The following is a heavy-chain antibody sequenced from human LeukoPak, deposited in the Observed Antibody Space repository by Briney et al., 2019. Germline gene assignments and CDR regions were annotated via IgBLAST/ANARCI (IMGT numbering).Heavy chain of an antibody. V-gene: IGHV1-69*04. CDR1: GGIFSSYT. CDR2: FSPILCIE. CDR3: ARDPRGYGDYDFDY. J-gene: IGHJ4*02. D-gene: IGHD4-17*01. Sequence: SVKVSCKASGGIFSSYTISWVRQAPGQGLEGMERFSPILCIENYAQKFQGRATITADKATSTVYMELSSLRSEDTAVYYCARDPRGYGDYDFDYWGQGTLVTVSS.